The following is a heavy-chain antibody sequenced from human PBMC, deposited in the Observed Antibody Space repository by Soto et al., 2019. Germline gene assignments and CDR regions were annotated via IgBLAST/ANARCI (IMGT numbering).Heavy chain of an antibody. CDR1: GYTFTSYE. V-gene: IGHV1-8*01. CDR2: MNPNSGYT. J-gene: IGHJ5*02. Sequence: ASVKVSCKASGYTFTSYEISWVRQAAGQGLEWMGWMNPNSGYTGYAQKFQGRVTMTRNTSISTAYMEVSSLRSEDTAVYYCATGNRAGYDFWSGYSQGTNWFDPSGQATLVTVSS. D-gene: IGHD3-3*01. CDR3: ATGNRAGYDFWSGYSQGTNWFDP.